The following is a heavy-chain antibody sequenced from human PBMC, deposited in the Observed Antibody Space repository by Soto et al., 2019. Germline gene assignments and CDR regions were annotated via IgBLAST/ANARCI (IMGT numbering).Heavy chain of an antibody. J-gene: IGHJ4*02. CDR3: ARGGYGDYIFDY. Sequence: PSESLSLTCAVYGGSFSGYYGSWIRQPPGKGLEWIGEINHSGSTNYNPSLKSRVTISVDASKNQFSLKLSSVTAADTAVYYCARGGYGDYIFDYWGQGTLVTVSS. V-gene: IGHV4-34*01. D-gene: IGHD4-17*01. CDR1: GGSFSGYY. CDR2: INHSGST.